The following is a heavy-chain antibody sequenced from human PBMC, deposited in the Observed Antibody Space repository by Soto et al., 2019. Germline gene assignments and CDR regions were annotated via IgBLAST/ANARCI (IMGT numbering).Heavy chain of an antibody. CDR2: ISSSSSTI. Sequence: EVQLVESGGGLVQPGGSLRLSCAASGFTFNSYSMNWVRQAPGKGLEWVSYISSSSSTIYYADSVKGRFTISRDNAKNSLYLQMNSLRDEDTAVYYCARDEEDSSGYYWVAFDIWGQGTMVTVSS. J-gene: IGHJ3*02. CDR1: GFTFNSYS. V-gene: IGHV3-48*02. D-gene: IGHD3-22*01. CDR3: ARDEEDSSGYYWVAFDI.